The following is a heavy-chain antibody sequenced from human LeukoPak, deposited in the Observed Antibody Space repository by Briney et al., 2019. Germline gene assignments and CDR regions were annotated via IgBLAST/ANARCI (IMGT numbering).Heavy chain of an antibody. V-gene: IGHV4-59*05. CDR3: ARYYYGSGSYFSNFDY. CDR1: GGSINSHY. Sequence: SETLSLTCTVSGGSINSHYWSWIRQPPGKALEWIGSLYYSGSTYYNPSLQSRATISVDMSKNQFSLRLNSVTAADTAVYYCARYYYGSGSYFSNFDYWGQGTLVTVSS. CDR2: LYYSGST. D-gene: IGHD3-10*01. J-gene: IGHJ4*02.